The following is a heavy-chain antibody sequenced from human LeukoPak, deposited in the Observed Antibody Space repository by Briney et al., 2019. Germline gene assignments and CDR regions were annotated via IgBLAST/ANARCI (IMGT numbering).Heavy chain of an antibody. D-gene: IGHD4-17*01. Sequence: PGGSLRLSCAASGSTVSSNYMSWVRQAPGKGLEWVSIIYSGGSTFYADSVKGRFTISRDNSKNTLYLQMNSLRAEDTAIYYCAKENYGDATGGRFQHWGQGTLVTVSS. CDR2: IYSGGST. V-gene: IGHV3-53*01. CDR1: GSTVSSNY. CDR3: AKENYGDATGGRFQH. J-gene: IGHJ1*01.